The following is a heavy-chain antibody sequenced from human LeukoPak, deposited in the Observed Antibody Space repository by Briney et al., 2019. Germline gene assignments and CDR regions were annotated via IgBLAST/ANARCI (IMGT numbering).Heavy chain of an antibody. CDR2: ISSSGSTR. Sequence: GGSLRLSCAASGFTFSSYEMNWVRQAPGKGLEWVSYISSSGSTRTYADSVKGRFTISRDNAKNSLYLEMNSLRAEDTAVYYCAREIVSAVAGNFDYWGQGTLVTVSS. J-gene: IGHJ4*02. D-gene: IGHD6-19*01. V-gene: IGHV3-48*03. CDR3: AREIVSAVAGNFDY. CDR1: GFTFSSYE.